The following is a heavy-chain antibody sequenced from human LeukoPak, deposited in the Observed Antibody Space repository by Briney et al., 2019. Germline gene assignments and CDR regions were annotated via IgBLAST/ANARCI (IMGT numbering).Heavy chain of an antibody. Sequence: GRSLRLSCAASGFTFSSYAMHWVRQAPGKGLEWVAVISYDGSNKYYADSVKGRFTISRDNAKNSLYLQMNSLRAEDTAVYYCARDSGPQLLFHWFDPWGQGTLVTVSS. J-gene: IGHJ5*02. CDR3: ARDSGPQLLFHWFDP. CDR2: ISYDGSNK. D-gene: IGHD2-2*01. CDR1: GFTFSSYA. V-gene: IGHV3-30-3*01.